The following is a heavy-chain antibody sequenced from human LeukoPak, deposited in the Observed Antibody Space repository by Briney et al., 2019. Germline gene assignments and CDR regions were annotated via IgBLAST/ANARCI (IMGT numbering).Heavy chain of an antibody. J-gene: IGHJ4*02. D-gene: IGHD3-10*01. CDR3: ARDSSPLEYYYGSGSYPPLDY. V-gene: IGHV1-69*04. Sequence: SVKVSCKASGGTFSNYAISWVRQAPGQGLEWMGRIIPILGIANYAQKFQGRVTITADKSTSTAYMELSSLRSEGTAVYYCARDSSPLEYYYGSGSYPPLDYWGQGTLVTVSS. CDR1: GGTFSNYA. CDR2: IIPILGIA.